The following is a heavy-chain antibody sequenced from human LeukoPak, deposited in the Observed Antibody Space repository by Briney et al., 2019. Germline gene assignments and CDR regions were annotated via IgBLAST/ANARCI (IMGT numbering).Heavy chain of an antibody. D-gene: IGHD2-2*01. Sequence: PGRSLRLSCAASGFTFSSYAMSWVRQAPGKGLEWVSAISGSGGSTYYADSVKGRFTISRDNSKNTLYLQMNSLRAEDTAVYYCASLMGYCSSTSCQNFDYWGQGTLVTVSS. J-gene: IGHJ4*02. CDR1: GFTFSSYA. CDR3: ASLMGYCSSTSCQNFDY. CDR2: ISGSGGST. V-gene: IGHV3-23*01.